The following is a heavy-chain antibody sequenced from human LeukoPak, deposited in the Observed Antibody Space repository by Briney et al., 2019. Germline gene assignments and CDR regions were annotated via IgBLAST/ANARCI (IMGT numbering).Heavy chain of an antibody. Sequence: PGGSLRLSCAASGFTFSSYAMHWVRRAPGKGLEWVAVISYDGINKYYADSVKGRFTISRDNSKNTLYLQMTSLRGEDTAVYYCARGAWGYDVWGGPIDYWGPGTLVTVSS. CDR1: GFTFSSYA. V-gene: IGHV3-30*01. J-gene: IGHJ4*02. CDR3: ARGAWGYDVWGGPIDY. CDR2: ISYDGINK. D-gene: IGHD3-3*01.